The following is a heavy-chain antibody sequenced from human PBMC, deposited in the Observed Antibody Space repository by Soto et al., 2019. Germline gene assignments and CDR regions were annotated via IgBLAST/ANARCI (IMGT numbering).Heavy chain of an antibody. CDR2: ISYDGSNK. V-gene: IGHV3-30-3*01. D-gene: IGHD6-19*01. Sequence: QVQLVESGGGVVQPGRSLRLSCAASGFTFSSYAMHWVRQAPGKGLEWVAVISYDGSNKYYADSVKGRFTISRDNSKNTLYLQMNSLRAEDTAVYYCARGEYIAVAAPFDYLGQGTLVTVSS. CDR3: ARGEYIAVAAPFDY. CDR1: GFTFSSYA. J-gene: IGHJ4*02.